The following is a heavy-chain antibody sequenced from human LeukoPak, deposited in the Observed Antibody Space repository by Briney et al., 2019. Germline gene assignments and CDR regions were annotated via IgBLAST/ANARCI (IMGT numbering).Heavy chain of an antibody. CDR3: ARLPHNSIWYFDF. Sequence: PSETLSLTCTVSGGSISNYYWSWIRQPAGKGLERIGHIYISGTTNFNPSLKSRVTISVDKSKNQFSLNLRSVTAADTAVYYCARLPHNSIWYFDFWGQGTLVTVSS. D-gene: IGHD3-3*02. CDR1: GGSISNYY. V-gene: IGHV4-4*07. J-gene: IGHJ4*02. CDR2: IYISGTT.